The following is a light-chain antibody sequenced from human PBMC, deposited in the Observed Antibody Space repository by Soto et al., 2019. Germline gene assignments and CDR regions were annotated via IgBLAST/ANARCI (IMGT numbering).Light chain of an antibody. Sequence: EIVRTRSPARLSGSLAEGPTLSVKASQSVSSNLAWYQQKPGQAPRLLIYGASTRATGIPARFSGSGSGTEFTLTISSLQSEDFAVYYCQQYNNWPPVTFGQGTKVDIK. CDR2: GAS. CDR3: QQYNNWPPVT. CDR1: QSVSSN. V-gene: IGKV3-15*01. J-gene: IGKJ1*01.